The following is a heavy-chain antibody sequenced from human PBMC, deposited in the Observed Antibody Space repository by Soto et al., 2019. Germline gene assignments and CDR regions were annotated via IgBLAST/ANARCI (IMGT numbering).Heavy chain of an antibody. CDR3: AKLGENYDFWSGYLXY. D-gene: IGHD3-3*01. CDR2: INPSGGST. J-gene: IGHJ4*02. V-gene: IGHV1-46*01. Sequence: ASVKVSCKASGYTFTSYYMHWVRQAPGQGLEWMGIINPSGGSTSYAQKFQGRVTMTRDTSTSTVYMELSSLRSEDTAVYYCAKLGENYDFWSGYLXYWGQGTLVTVSS. CDR1: GYTFTSYY.